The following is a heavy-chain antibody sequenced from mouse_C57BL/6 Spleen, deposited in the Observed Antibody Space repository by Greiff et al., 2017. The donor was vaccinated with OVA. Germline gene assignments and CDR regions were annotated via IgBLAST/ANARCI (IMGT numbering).Heavy chain of an antibody. V-gene: IGHV1-26*01. D-gene: IGHD2-4*01. CDR1: GYTFTDYY. CDR3: ARGDDYFRYFDV. Sequence: EVKLQQSGPELVKPGASVKISCKASGYTFTDYYMNWVKQSHGKSLEWIGDINPNNGGTSYNQKFKGKATLTVDKSSSTAYMELRSLTSEDSAVYYCARGDDYFRYFDVWGTGTTVTVSS. CDR2: INPNNGGT. J-gene: IGHJ1*03.